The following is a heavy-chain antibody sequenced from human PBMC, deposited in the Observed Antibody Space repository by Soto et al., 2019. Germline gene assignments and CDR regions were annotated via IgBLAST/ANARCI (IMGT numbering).Heavy chain of an antibody. D-gene: IGHD2-2*01. Sequence: ASVKVSCKASGYTLTSYAMHWVRQAPGQRLEWMGWINAGNGNTKYSQKFQGRVTITRDTSASTAYMELSSLRSEDTAVYYCARWTFPPDIVVVPAAFDYWGQGTLVTVSS. CDR1: GYTLTSYA. CDR2: INAGNGNT. J-gene: IGHJ4*02. V-gene: IGHV1-3*01. CDR3: ARWTFPPDIVVVPAAFDY.